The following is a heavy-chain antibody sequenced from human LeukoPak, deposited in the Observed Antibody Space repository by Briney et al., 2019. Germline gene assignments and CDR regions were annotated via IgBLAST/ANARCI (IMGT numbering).Heavy chain of an antibody. V-gene: IGHV3-53*01. Sequence: GGSLRLSCAASGFTFSSYWMSWVRQAPGKGLEWVSTIYSSGNTYYADSVKGRFSISRDDSKNTLYLQMNSLRAADTAVYYCAREAGYCSGTSCYIYYYGMDAWGQGTTVTVSS. CDR3: AREAGYCSGTSCYIYYYGMDA. CDR1: GFTFSSYW. CDR2: IYSSGNT. J-gene: IGHJ6*02. D-gene: IGHD2-2*02.